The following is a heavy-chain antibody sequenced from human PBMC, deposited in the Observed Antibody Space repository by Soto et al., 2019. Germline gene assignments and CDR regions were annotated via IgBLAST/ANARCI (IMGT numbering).Heavy chain of an antibody. CDR1: GLTFSRYS. CDR3: AKWHTYYYDSRGFAGFDC. Sequence: GGSLRLSCAASGLTFSRYSMTWVRQAPGKGLEWVSAMSGGGETTYYADSVKGRFTISRDNSRNTLYLQMNSLRAEDTAAYYCAKWHTYYYDSRGFAGFDCWGRGTLVTVSS. V-gene: IGHV3-23*01. D-gene: IGHD3-22*01. J-gene: IGHJ4*02. CDR2: MSGGGETT.